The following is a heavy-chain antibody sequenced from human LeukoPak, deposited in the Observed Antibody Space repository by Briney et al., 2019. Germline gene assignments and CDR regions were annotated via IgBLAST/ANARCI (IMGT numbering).Heavy chain of an antibody. Sequence: SETLSLTCTVSGGSISSSSYYWGWIRQPPGKGLEWIGSIYYSGSTYYNPSLKSRVTISVDTSKNQFSLKLSSVTAADTAVYYCARISRENAMGPNGAFDIWGQGTMVTVSS. CDR3: ARISRENAMGPNGAFDI. V-gene: IGHV4-39*07. CDR2: IYYSGST. D-gene: IGHD1-26*01. J-gene: IGHJ3*02. CDR1: GGSISSSSYY.